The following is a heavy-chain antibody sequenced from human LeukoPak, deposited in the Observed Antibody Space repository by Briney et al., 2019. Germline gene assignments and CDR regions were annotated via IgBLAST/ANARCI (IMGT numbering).Heavy chain of an antibody. D-gene: IGHD6-19*01. J-gene: IGHJ3*02. Sequence: GGALRLSCSASGFTFSSNSMNWVRQAPGKGLEWVSYISSSSNTIYYADSVKGRFTISRDNAKNSLYLQMNSLRDEDTAVYYCARSYSSGWYDAFDIWGQGTLVTVSS. CDR1: GFTFSSNS. CDR2: ISSSSNTI. V-gene: IGHV3-48*02. CDR3: ARSYSSGWYDAFDI.